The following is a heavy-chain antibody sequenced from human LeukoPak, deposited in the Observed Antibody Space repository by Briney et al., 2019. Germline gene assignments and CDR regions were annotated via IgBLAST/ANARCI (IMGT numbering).Heavy chain of an antibody. V-gene: IGHV1-18*01. CDR3: ARVRFGAITMVRGVKENRVNWVDP. Sequence: ASVKVSCKASGYTFTSNGISWVRQAPGQGLEWMGWISAYNGNTNYEQKLQGRVTMTTDTSTSTAYMELRSLRSDDTAVYYCARVRFGAITMVRGVKENRVNWVDPWGQGTLVTVSS. CDR2: ISAYNGNT. D-gene: IGHD3-10*01. CDR1: GYTFTSNG. J-gene: IGHJ5*02.